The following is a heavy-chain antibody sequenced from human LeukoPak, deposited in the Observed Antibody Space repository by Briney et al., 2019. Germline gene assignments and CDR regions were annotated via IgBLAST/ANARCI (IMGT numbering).Heavy chain of an antibody. CDR1: RFTLSSYW. D-gene: IGHD1-26*01. V-gene: IGHV3-7*03. CDR2: IKQDGSEK. Sequence: GGSLRFSCAASRFTLSSYWMSWVRQAPGKGLEWVANIKQDGSEKYYVDSVKGRFTISRDNAKNSLYLQMNSLRAEDTAVYYCARVSGNYYRWFDSWGQGTLVTVSS. CDR3: ARVSGNYYRWFDS. J-gene: IGHJ5*01.